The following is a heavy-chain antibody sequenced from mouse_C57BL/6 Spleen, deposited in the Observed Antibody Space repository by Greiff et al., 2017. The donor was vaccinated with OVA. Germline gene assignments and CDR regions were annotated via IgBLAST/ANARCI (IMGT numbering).Heavy chain of an antibody. CDR3: ARRIDNSAYALDD. CDR1: GYTFTSYW. V-gene: IGHV1-64*01. CDR2: IHPNTGST. D-gene: IGHD1-3*01. J-gene: IGHJ4*01. Sequence: VQLQQSGAELVKPGASVTLSCKASGYTFTSYWMHWVKQTPGQGLEWIGMIHPNTGSTTYNEKFTGKATLTVDKSSSTAYMQLSSLTSEDSAVYYCARRIDNSAYALDDWGQGTSVTVSS.